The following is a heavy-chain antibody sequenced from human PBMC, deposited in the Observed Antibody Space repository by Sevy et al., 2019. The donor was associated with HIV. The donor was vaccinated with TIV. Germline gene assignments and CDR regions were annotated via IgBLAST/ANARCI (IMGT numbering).Heavy chain of an antibody. D-gene: IGHD3-10*01. CDR3: AKGPGFRGVIRWFDP. V-gene: IGHV3-23*01. CDR2: ISGSGGST. CDR1: GFTFSSYA. Sequence: GGSLRLSCAASGFTFSSYAMSWVRQAPGKGLEWVSAISGSGGSTYYADSVKGRFTISRDNSKNTLYLQMNSLRAEDTAVYYCAKGPGFRGVIRWFDPWGQGTLVTVSS. J-gene: IGHJ5*02.